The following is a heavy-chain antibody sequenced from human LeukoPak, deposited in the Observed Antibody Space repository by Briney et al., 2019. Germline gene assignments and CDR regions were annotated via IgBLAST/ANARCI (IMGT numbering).Heavy chain of an antibody. Sequence: SQTLSLTCTVSGGSISSGSYYWSWIRQPAGKGLEWIGRIYSSGSTHYNPSLKSRVTISLDTSKNQFSLKLSSVTAADTAVYYCARSRSGGSSSWYWYNWFDPWGQGTLVTVSS. CDR2: IYSSGST. CDR3: ARSRSGGSSSWYWYNWFDP. CDR1: GGSISSGSYY. J-gene: IGHJ5*02. V-gene: IGHV4-61*02. D-gene: IGHD6-13*01.